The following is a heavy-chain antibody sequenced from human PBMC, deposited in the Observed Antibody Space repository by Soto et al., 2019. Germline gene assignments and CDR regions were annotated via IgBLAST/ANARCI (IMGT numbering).Heavy chain of an antibody. V-gene: IGHV3-23*01. D-gene: IGHD6-13*01. CDR3: AKDLASIAAAAAGYYYYGMDV. CDR1: GFTFSIYA. Sequence: GESLRLYYAASGFTFSIYAMSGFRQAPGKGLEWVSAISGSGDSTNYADYVKGRLTISTENSKNTLYLQMNSLRAEDTAVYYCAKDLASIAAAAAGYYYYGMDVWGQGT. J-gene: IGHJ6*02. CDR2: ISGSGDST.